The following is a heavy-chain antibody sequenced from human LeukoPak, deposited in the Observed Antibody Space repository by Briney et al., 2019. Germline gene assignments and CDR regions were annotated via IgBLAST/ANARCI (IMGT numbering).Heavy chain of an antibody. V-gene: IGHV6-1*01. CDR3: ARDLMGCSGGSCFNSFDN. J-gene: IGHJ4*02. D-gene: IGHD2-15*01. CDR1: GDSVSSNSAA. Sequence: SQTLSLTYAISGDSVSSNSAAWNWIRQSPSRGLEWLGRTYYRSNRYNDYAVSVKSRITFNPYTSKTQISLQLNSVTPEDTAVYYCARDLMGCSGGSCFNSFDNWGQGTLVTVSS. CDR2: TYYRSNRYN.